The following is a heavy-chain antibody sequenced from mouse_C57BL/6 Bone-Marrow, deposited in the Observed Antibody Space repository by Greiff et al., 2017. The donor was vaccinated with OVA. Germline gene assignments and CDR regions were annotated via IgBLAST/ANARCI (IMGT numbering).Heavy chain of an antibody. CDR1: GYSITSGYY. V-gene: IGHV3-6*01. Sequence: EVKLQESGPGLVKPSQSLSLTCSVTGYSITSGYYWNWIRQFPGNKLEWMGYISYDGSNNYNPSLKNRISITRDTSKNQFFLKLNSVTTEDTATYYCARDRAYSIWYFDVWGTGTTVTVSS. D-gene: IGHD2-5*01. CDR2: ISYDGSN. J-gene: IGHJ1*03. CDR3: ARDRAYSIWYFDV.